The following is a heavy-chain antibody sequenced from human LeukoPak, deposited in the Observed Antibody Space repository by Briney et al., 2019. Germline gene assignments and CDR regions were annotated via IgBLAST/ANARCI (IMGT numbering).Heavy chain of an antibody. J-gene: IGHJ4*02. Sequence: GASVKVSCKASGYTFTGYYIHWVRQAPGQGLELMGWINPNNGGTNYAQKLQGRVTMTTDTSTSTAYMELRSLRSDDTAVYYCARTKRGLYTDYFDYWGQGTLVTVSS. D-gene: IGHD3-16*01. CDR2: INPNNGGT. CDR3: ARTKRGLYTDYFDY. V-gene: IGHV1-18*04. CDR1: GYTFTGYY.